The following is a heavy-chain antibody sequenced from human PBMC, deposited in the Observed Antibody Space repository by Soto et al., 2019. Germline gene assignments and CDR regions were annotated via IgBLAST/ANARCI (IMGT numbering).Heavy chain of an antibody. D-gene: IGHD4-17*01. Sequence: PGGSLRLSCAASGFTFSSYWMHWFRQAPGKGLVWVSRINSDGSSTSYADSVKGRFTISRDNAKNTLYLQMNSLRAEDTAVYYCARYFHDYGGPAFDIWGQGTMVTVS. CDR1: GFTFSSYW. CDR3: ARYFHDYGGPAFDI. V-gene: IGHV3-74*01. J-gene: IGHJ3*02. CDR2: INSDGSST.